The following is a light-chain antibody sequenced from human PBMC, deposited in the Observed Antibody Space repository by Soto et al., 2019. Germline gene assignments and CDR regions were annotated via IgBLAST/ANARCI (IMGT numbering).Light chain of an antibody. J-gene: IGKJ1*01. CDR2: KAS. CDR1: QSISSW. CDR3: QQYNSYSPWT. V-gene: IGKV1-5*03. Sequence: DIQMTQSPSTLSASVGDRVTITCRASQSISSWLARYQQKPGKAPKLLIYKASSLESGVPSRFSGSGPGKEFTLTISRLQPDDFATYYCQQYNSYSPWTFGQGTKVDIK.